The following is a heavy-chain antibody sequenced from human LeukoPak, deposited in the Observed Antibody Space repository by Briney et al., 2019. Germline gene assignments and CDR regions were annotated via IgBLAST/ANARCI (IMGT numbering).Heavy chain of an antibody. CDR3: ARAQPDSVWGSYPRYFDY. CDR1: GGSFSGYY. D-gene: IGHD3-16*01. J-gene: IGHJ4*02. V-gene: IGHV4-34*01. CDR2: INHSGST. Sequence: SETLSLTCAVYGGSFSGYYWSWIRQPPGKGLEWSGEINHSGSTNYNPSLKSRVTVSLDTSKNQFSLKLSSVTAADTAVYYCARAQPDSVWGSYPRYFDYWGQGTLVTVSS.